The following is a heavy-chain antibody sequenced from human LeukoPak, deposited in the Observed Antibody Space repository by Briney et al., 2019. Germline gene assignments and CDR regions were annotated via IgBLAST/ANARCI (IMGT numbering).Heavy chain of an antibody. V-gene: IGHV3-30-3*01. Sequence: GRSLRLSCAASGFTFSSYAMHWVRQAPGKGLEWVAVISYDGSNKYYADSVKGRFTISRDNSKNTLYLQMNSLRAEDTAVYYCARDLYYDRSPPWVYWGQGTLVTVSS. CDR2: ISYDGSNK. J-gene: IGHJ4*02. CDR3: ARDLYYDRSPPWVY. CDR1: GFTFSSYA. D-gene: IGHD3-22*01.